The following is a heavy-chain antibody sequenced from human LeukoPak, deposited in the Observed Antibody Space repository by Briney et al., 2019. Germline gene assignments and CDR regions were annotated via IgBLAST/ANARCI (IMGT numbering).Heavy chain of an antibody. J-gene: IGHJ6*03. D-gene: IGHD3-10*01. Sequence: SETPSLTCTVSGGSISSSSYYWGWIRQPPGKGLEWIGSIYYSGSTYYNPSLKSRVTISVDTSKNQFSLKLSSVTAADTAVYYCARDVYYGSGSYYNHYYYMDVWGKGTTVTVSS. V-gene: IGHV4-39*07. CDR2: IYYSGST. CDR3: ARDVYYGSGSYYNHYYYMDV. CDR1: GGSISSSSYY.